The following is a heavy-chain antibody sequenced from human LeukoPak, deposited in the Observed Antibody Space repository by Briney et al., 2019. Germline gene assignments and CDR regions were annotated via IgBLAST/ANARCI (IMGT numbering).Heavy chain of an antibody. Sequence: ASVKVSCKASGYTFTDYYMHWVRQAPGQGLEWMGWINPNSGGTNYAQNFQGRVTMTWDTSISTAYMELNRLRSDDTAVYYCARDLIGGSYYMDYWGQGTLVTVYS. CDR1: GYTFTDYY. J-gene: IGHJ4*02. D-gene: IGHD1-26*01. CDR3: ARDLIGGSYYMDY. CDR2: INPNSGGT. V-gene: IGHV1-2*02.